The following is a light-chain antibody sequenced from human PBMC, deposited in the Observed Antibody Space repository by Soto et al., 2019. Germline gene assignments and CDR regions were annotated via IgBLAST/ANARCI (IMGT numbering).Light chain of an antibody. Sequence: EIVMTQSPVTLSVSPGERATLSCRASQSVSSNLAWYQQKPGQAPRLLIYGASTRATDIPARFTGSGSGTEFTLSISSLQSEDFAIYYCQHYSNWPPGTFGQGTKVDIK. J-gene: IGKJ1*01. V-gene: IGKV3-15*01. CDR2: GAS. CDR1: QSVSSN. CDR3: QHYSNWPPGT.